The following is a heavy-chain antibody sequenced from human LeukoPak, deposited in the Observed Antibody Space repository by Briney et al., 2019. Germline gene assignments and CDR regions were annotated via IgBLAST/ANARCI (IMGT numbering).Heavy chain of an antibody. V-gene: IGHV4-34*01. CDR3: ARGYRCAVGVGVRKSLYIWFDP. J-gene: IGHJ5*02. D-gene: IGHD3-16*01. CDR2: INHSGST. Sequence: SETLSLTCAVYGGSLSGYYWSWIRQPPGKGLGWIGEINHSGSTNYNPSLKRRVTLSVDTSKNLYSLKLSSVTAADTAVYYCARGYRCAVGVGVRKSLYIWFDPSGEGSLVTVSS. CDR1: GGSLSGYY.